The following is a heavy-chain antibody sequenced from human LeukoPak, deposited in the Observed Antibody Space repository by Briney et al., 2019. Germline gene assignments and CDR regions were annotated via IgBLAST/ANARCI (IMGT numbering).Heavy chain of an antibody. CDR1: GGSISSNY. CDR2: IYYSGST. D-gene: IGHD6-13*01. J-gene: IGHJ4*02. V-gene: IGHV4-59*05. CDR3: ARDYGIAAAGNFDY. Sequence: SESLSLTCTVSGGSISSNYWSWIRQPPGKGLEWIGSIYYSGSTYYNPSLKSRVTISVDTSKNQFSLKLSSVTPEDTAVYYCARDYGIAAAGNFDYWGQGTLVTVSS.